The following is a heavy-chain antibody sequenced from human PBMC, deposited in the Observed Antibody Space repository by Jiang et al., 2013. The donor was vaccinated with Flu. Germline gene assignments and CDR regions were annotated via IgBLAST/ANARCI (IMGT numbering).Heavy chain of an antibody. Sequence: EVQLLESGGGLVQPGGSLRLSCAASGFTFSSYAMSWVRQAPGKGLEWVSAISGSGGSTYYADSVKGRFTISRDNSKNTLYLQMNSLRAEDTAVYYCAKDLWFGELLYPFDYWAREPWSPSPQ. CDR3: AKDLWFGELLYPFDY. V-gene: IGHV3-23*01. D-gene: IGHD3-10*01. J-gene: IGHJ4*02. CDR1: GFTFSSYA. CDR2: ISGSGGST.